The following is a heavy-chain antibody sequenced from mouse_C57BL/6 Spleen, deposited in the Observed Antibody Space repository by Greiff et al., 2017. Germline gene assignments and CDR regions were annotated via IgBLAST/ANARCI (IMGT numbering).Heavy chain of an antibody. V-gene: IGHV5-16*01. D-gene: IGHD1-1*01. J-gene: IGHJ4*01. CDR3: ARSDYYYGSSYYAMDY. CDR1: GFTFSDYY. CDR2: INYDGSST. Sequence: EVKLMESEGGLVQPGSSMKLSCTASGFTFSDYYMAWVRQVPEKGLEWVANINYDGSSTYYLDSLKSRFIISRDNAKNILYLQMSSLKSEDTATYYCARSDYYYGSSYYAMDYWGQGTSVTVSS.